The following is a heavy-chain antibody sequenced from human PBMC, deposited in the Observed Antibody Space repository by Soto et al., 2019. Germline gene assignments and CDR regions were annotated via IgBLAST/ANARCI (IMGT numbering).Heavy chain of an antibody. CDR1: GYTFTSYG. CDR3: ARTRDRGLLVYVSTGYFDY. D-gene: IGHD2-8*01. J-gene: IGHJ4*02. Sequence: ASVKVSCKASGYTFTSYGISWVRQAPGQGLEWMGWISAYNGNTNYAQKLQGRVTMTTDTSTSTAYMELRSLRSDDTAVYYCARTRDRGLLVYVSTGYFDYWGQGTLVTGSA. CDR2: ISAYNGNT. V-gene: IGHV1-18*01.